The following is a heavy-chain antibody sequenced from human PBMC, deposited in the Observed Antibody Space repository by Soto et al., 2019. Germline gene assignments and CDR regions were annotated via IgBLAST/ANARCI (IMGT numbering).Heavy chain of an antibody. CDR1: GITLSSYA. CDR2: ISASGGST. V-gene: IGHV3-23*01. D-gene: IGHD4-17*01. CDR3: AHPRGYGVFDAYDF. Sequence: GGSLRLSCAASGITLSSYAMSWVRQAPGKGPEWVSGISASGGSTSYADSVKGRFTISRDNSKNTLYLQMNSLRADDTAVYYCAHPRGYGVFDAYDFWGQGAMVTVSS. J-gene: IGHJ3*01.